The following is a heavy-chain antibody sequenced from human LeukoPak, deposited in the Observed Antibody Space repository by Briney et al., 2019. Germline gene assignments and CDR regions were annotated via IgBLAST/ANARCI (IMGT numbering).Heavy chain of an antibody. Sequence: GESLKISCKGSGYSFTSYWIGWVRQMPGKGLEWMGIIYPGDSDTRYSPSFQGQVTISADKSISTAYLQWSSLKASDTAMYYCARLLYDYVLGSYRYFDYRGQGTLVTVSS. CDR3: ARLLYDYVLGSYRYFDY. J-gene: IGHJ4*02. D-gene: IGHD3-16*02. CDR2: IYPGDSDT. V-gene: IGHV5-51*01. CDR1: GYSFTSYW.